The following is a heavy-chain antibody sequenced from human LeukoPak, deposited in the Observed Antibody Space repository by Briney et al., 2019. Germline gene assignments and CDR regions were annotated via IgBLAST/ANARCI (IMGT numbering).Heavy chain of an antibody. J-gene: IGHJ3*02. D-gene: IGHD2/OR15-2a*01. CDR3: ARSRSFHDAFDI. V-gene: IGHV1-46*01. CDR1: GYTFTSYY. Sequence: ASVKVSCKASGYTFTSYYMHWVRQAPGQGLEWMGIINPSGGSTSYAQKLQGRVTMTTDTSTSTAYMELRSLRSDDTAVYYCARSRSFHDAFDIWGQGTMVTVSS. CDR2: INPSGGST.